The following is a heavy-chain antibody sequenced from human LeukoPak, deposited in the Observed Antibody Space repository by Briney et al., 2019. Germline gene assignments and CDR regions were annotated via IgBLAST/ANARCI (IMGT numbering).Heavy chain of an antibody. V-gene: IGHV3-48*01. J-gene: IGHJ4*02. D-gene: IGHD4-23*01. CDR1: GFPFSEYS. Sequence: GGSLRLSCAASGFPFSEYSMNWVRQAPGRGLEWLSYISGGGTAIYYADSVKGRFTISRDNAKSSVSLQMNSLRAEDTAVYYCARDGGGNYGAREYFDYWGQGTLVTVSS. CDR2: ISGGGTAI. CDR3: ARDGGGNYGAREYFDY.